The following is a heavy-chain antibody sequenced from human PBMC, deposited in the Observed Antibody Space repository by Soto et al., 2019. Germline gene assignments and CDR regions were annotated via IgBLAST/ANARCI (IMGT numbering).Heavy chain of an antibody. CDR3: APTRVGATRLYFDY. Sequence: SETLSLTCTVSGGSISSYYWSWIRQPAGKGLEWIGRIYTSGSTNYNPSLKSRVTMSVDTSKNQFSLKLSSVTAADTAVYYCAPTRVGATRLYFDYWGQGTLVTVSS. J-gene: IGHJ4*02. V-gene: IGHV4-4*07. CDR1: GGSISSYY. D-gene: IGHD1-26*01. CDR2: IYTSGST.